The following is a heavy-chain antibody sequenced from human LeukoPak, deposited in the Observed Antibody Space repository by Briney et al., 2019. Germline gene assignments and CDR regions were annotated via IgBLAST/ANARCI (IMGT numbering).Heavy chain of an antibody. J-gene: IGHJ6*02. CDR3: ARDRSRATAAGSGRYYYYYGMDV. Sequence: GGSLRLSCAASGFTFSSYWMSWVRQAPGKGLEWVANIKQDGIEKYYVDSVKGRFTISRDNAKNSLYLQMNSLRAEDTAVYYCARDRSRATAAGSGRYYYYYGMDVWGQGTTVTVSS. V-gene: IGHV3-7*03. CDR1: GFTFSSYW. CDR2: IKQDGIEK. D-gene: IGHD6-13*01.